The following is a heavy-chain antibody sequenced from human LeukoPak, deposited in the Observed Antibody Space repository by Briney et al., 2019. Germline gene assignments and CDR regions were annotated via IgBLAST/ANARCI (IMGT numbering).Heavy chain of an antibody. J-gene: IGHJ4*02. CDR2: ISGSGGST. CDR1: GFPFSSFA. Sequence: GGSLRLSCAASGFPFSSFAMSWVRQAPGKGLEWVSAISGSGGSTFYADSVKGRFTISRDNSKNTLYLQMNSLRAEDTALYYCAKDIGSSDWYYFDYWGQGTLVTVSS. V-gene: IGHV3-23*01. CDR3: AKDIGSSDWYYFDY. D-gene: IGHD6-19*01.